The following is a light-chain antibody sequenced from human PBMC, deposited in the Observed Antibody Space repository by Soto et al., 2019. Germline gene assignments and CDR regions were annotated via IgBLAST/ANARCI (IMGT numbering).Light chain of an antibody. CDR2: GAS. CDR1: QSVSSN. Sequence: EIVMTQSPATLSVSPGERATLSCRASQSVSSNLASYQQKPRQAPRLLIYGASTSATGIPARFSGSGSGTEFTLPISSLQSEDFAVYYCQQYNNWPPITFGQGTRLEIK. CDR3: QQYNNWPPIT. V-gene: IGKV3-15*01. J-gene: IGKJ5*01.